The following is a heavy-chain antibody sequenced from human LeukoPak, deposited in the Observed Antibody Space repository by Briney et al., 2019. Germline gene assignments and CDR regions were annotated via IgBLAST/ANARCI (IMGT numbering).Heavy chain of an antibody. CDR2: IFHSGST. J-gene: IGHJ4*02. CDR3: AKNAWYCLDY. V-gene: IGHV4-4*02. Sequence: SETLSLTCTVSRDSISNNIWWSWVRQPPGKGLEWIGEIFHSGSTNYNPSLKSRVTISLDKSKNQVALRVDSLTAADTAVYYCAKNAWYCLDYWGQGTLVTVSS. D-gene: IGHD6-13*01. CDR1: RDSISNNIW.